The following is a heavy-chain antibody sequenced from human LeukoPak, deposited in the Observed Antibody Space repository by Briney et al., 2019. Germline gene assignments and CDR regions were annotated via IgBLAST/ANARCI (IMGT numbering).Heavy chain of an antibody. CDR3: ARAFSSAWYMNWFDP. V-gene: IGHV4-38-2*02. CDR1: GYSISSGYY. CDR2: IYASGST. J-gene: IGHJ5*02. Sequence: SETLSLTCTVSGYSISSGYYWGWIRQPPGKGLEWIGSIYASGSTYYNPSLKSRVTISMDTSKNEFSLKLTSVTAADTAVYYCARAFSSAWYMNWFDPWGQGTLVTVSS. D-gene: IGHD6-19*01.